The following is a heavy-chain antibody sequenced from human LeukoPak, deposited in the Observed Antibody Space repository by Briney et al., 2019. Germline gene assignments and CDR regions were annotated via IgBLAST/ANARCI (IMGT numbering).Heavy chain of an antibody. V-gene: IGHV3-30*02. D-gene: IGHD3-10*01. Sequence: PGGSLRLSCAASGFTFSSYGMHWVRQAPGKGLEWVTFIRFDGSYKYYADSVKGRFTISRDNSKNTLYLQMNSPRAEDTALYYCAKDTRRTGYSGSGSYYGVDYWGQGTLVTVSS. CDR2: IRFDGSYK. J-gene: IGHJ4*02. CDR3: AKDTRRTGYSGSGSYYGVDY. CDR1: GFTFSSYG.